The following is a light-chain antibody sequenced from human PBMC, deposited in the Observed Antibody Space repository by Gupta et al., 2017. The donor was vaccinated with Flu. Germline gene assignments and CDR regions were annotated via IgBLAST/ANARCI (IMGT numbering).Light chain of an antibody. CDR3: QQGNNSPRS. CDR1: QGISSA. CDR2: DAS. Sequence: AIQLTQSPSSLSASVGDRVTITCRASQGISSALAWYQQKPGKAPKLLIYDASSLESGVPSRFSGSGSGTXFTLTIXSLQPEDFATYYCQQGNNSPRSFGXGTRVDIK. J-gene: IGKJ5*01. V-gene: IGKV1D-13*01.